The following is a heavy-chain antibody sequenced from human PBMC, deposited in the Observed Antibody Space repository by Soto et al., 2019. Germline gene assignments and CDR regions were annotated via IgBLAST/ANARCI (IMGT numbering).Heavy chain of an antibody. CDR3: ARDNKSPIPPFRGDY. V-gene: IGHV1-18*01. Sequence: QVQLVQSGAEVKKPGASVKVSCKASGYTFTSYGMSWVRQAPGQGLEWMGWISAYNGNTNYAEKLQGRVTMTTDTSTSTDYMELRNLRSDDTAVYYCARDNKSPIPPFRGDYWGQGTLVTVSS. J-gene: IGHJ4*02. D-gene: IGHD3-10*01. CDR1: GYTFTSYG. CDR2: ISAYNGNT.